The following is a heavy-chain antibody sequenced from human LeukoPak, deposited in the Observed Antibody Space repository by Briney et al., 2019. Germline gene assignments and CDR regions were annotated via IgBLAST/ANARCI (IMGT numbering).Heavy chain of an antibody. Sequence: SGPALVKPTRTLTLTCTFSGFSLSTSGMRVSWIRQPPGKALEWLARIDWDGDKFYSTSLKTRLTISKDTSKNQVVVTMTNMDPVDTATYYCARMSWWSYNFDYWGQGTLVTVSS. CDR3: ARMSWWSYNFDY. CDR2: IDWDGDK. CDR1: GFSLSTSGMR. J-gene: IGHJ4*02. D-gene: IGHD2-15*01. V-gene: IGHV2-70*04.